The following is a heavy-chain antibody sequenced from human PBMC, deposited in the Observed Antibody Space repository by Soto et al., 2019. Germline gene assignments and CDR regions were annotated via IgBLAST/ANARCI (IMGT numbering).Heavy chain of an antibody. Sequence: ASVKVSCKASGYTFTGYYMHWVRQAPGQGLEWMGWINPNSGGTNYAQKFQGWVTMTRDTSISTAYMELSRLRSDDSAMYYCARGSTDSYPGSRIFDFWGRGTLVTVSS. V-gene: IGHV1-2*04. CDR1: GYTFTGYY. CDR2: INPNSGGT. CDR3: ARGSTDSYPGSRIFDF. J-gene: IGHJ4*02. D-gene: IGHD3-10*01.